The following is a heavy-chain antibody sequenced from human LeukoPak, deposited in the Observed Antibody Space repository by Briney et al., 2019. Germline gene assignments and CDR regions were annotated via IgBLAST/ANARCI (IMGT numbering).Heavy chain of an antibody. CDR1: GYTFTSYG. Sequence: ASVKVSCKASGYTFTSYGISWVRQAPGQGLEWMGWISAYNGNTNYAQKPQGRVTMTTDTSTSTAYMELRSLRSDDTAVYYCASRGRYSSGWPYFDYWGQGTLVTVSS. CDR2: ISAYNGNT. J-gene: IGHJ4*02. V-gene: IGHV1-18*01. D-gene: IGHD6-19*01. CDR3: ASRGRYSSGWPYFDY.